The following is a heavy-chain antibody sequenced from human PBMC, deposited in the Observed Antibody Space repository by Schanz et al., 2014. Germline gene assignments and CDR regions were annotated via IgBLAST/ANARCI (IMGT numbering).Heavy chain of an antibody. J-gene: IGHJ4*02. V-gene: IGHV1-18*01. CDR1: GYSFTDYA. Sequence: QVQLVQSGVEVKRPGASVRVSCKASGYSFTDYAIHWVRQAPGQGLEWMGWISGYNGDTNYAPKFQDRVTMTTDTSTGRTSLELRNLRSDGTAVYYCARDRVSFVRGPLGVDWGRGTQVIVSS. CDR2: ISGYNGDT. CDR3: ARDRVSFVRGPLGVD. D-gene: IGHD3-10*01.